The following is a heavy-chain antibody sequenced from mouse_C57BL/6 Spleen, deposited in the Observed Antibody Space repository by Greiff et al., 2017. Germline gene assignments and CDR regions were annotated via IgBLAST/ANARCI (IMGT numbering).Heavy chain of an antibody. CDR1: GYAFSSSW. CDR3: ARWGLWAVDY. Sequence: VKLQESGPELVKPGASVKISCKASGYAFSSSWMNWVKQRPGKGLEWIGRIYPGDGDTNYNGKFKGKATLTADKSSSTAYMQLSSLTSEDSAVYFCARWGLWAVDYWGQGTTLTVSS. CDR2: IYPGDGDT. J-gene: IGHJ2*01. D-gene: IGHD3-1*01. V-gene: IGHV1-82*01.